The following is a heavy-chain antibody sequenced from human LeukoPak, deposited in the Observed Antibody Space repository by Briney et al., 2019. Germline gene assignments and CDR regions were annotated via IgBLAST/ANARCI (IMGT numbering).Heavy chain of an antibody. CDR3: ARLFGSDGY. V-gene: IGHV3-48*01. J-gene: IGHJ4*02. Sequence: GGSLRLSCSASGFSFSSYSMDWVRQAPGKGLEWAAYISSNGDVTHHADSVKGRSTISRDNAKNLLYLQMNSLRAEDTAVYYCARLFGSDGYWGQGTLVTVSS. CDR1: GFSFSSYS. CDR2: ISSNGDVT. D-gene: IGHD2-21*01.